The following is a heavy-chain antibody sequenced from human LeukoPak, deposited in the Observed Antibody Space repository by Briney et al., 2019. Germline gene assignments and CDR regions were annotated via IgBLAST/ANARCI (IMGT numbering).Heavy chain of an antibody. D-gene: IGHD3-22*01. J-gene: IGHJ4*02. CDR1: GFTFSSYW. CDR2: INSDGSST. V-gene: IGHV3-74*01. Sequence: QSGGSLRLSCAASGFTFSSYWMHWVRQAPGKGLVWVSRINSDGSSTSYADSVKGRFTIPRDNAKNSLYLQMNSLRAEDTAVYYCASDFYYYDSSGYDYWGQGTLVTVSS. CDR3: ASDFYYYDSSGYDY.